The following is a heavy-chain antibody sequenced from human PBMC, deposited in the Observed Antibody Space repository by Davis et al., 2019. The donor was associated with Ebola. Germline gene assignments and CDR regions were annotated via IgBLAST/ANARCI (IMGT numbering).Heavy chain of an antibody. CDR1: GFTFGRDG. CDR3: AGDGVAAASDY. CDR2: IKQDGSEK. D-gene: IGHD2-2*01. Sequence: PGASLRLSCVRSGFTFGRDGMTWLRQTPGKGLEWVANIKQDGSEKYYVDSVKGRFTISRDNAKNSLFLQMNSLRVEDTAMYYCAGDGVAAASDYWGQGTMVTVSS. V-gene: IGHV3-7*01. J-gene: IGHJ4*02.